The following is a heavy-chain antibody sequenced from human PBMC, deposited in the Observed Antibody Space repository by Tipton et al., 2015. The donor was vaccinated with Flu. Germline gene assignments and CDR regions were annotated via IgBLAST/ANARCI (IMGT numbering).Heavy chain of an antibody. CDR3: AKPGLELYYYGLDV. J-gene: IGHJ6*02. Sequence: SLRLSCTASGFTFSRYGMHWVRQAPGKGLEWVAVMSHAESNIYYGDSVRGRFTISRDNSKNTLYLQMNNLRPEDTAVYYCAKPGLELYYYGLDVWGQGTTVTVSS. CDR1: GFTFSRYG. D-gene: IGHD1-7*01. V-gene: IGHV3-30*18. CDR2: MSHAESNI.